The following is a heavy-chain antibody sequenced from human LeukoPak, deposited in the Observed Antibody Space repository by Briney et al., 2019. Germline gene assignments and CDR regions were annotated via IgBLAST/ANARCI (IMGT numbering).Heavy chain of an antibody. CDR3: ATYRRSPFAFDI. CDR1: GYTLTELS. V-gene: IGHV1-24*01. Sequence: GASVKVSCKVSGYTLTELSMHWVRQAPGKGLEWMGGFDPEDGETIYAQKFQGRITMTEDTSTDTAYMELSSLRSEDTAVYYCATYRRSPFAFDIWGQGTMVTVSS. J-gene: IGHJ3*02. CDR2: FDPEDGET. D-gene: IGHD1-26*01.